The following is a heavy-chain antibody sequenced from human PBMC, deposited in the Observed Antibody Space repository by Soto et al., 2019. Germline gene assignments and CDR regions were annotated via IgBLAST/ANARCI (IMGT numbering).Heavy chain of an antibody. D-gene: IGHD6-13*01. J-gene: IGHJ6*02. CDR2: INPNSGGT. V-gene: IGHV1-2*04. CDR1: GYTFTGYY. CDR3: ARDHSSSWYGTDYYYGMDV. Sequence: ASVKVSCKASGYTFTGYYMHWVRQAPGQGREWMGWINPNSGGTNYAQKFQGWVTMTRDTSISTAYMELSRLRSDDTAVYYCARDHSSSWYGTDYYYGMDVWGQGXTVTVYS.